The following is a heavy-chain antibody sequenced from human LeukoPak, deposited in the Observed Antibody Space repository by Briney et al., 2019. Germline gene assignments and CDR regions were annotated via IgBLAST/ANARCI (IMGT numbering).Heavy chain of an antibody. V-gene: IGHV3-21*01. CDR1: GFTFSSYS. J-gene: IGHJ4*02. D-gene: IGHD5-12*01. CDR2: ISSSSSHI. Sequence: GGSLRLSCAASGFTFSSYSMNWVRQAPGKGLEWVSSISSSSSHIYYADSVKGRFTISRDNAKNSLYLQMNSLRAEDTAVYYCARARDIVAVFDYWGQGTLVTVSS. CDR3: ARARDIVAVFDY.